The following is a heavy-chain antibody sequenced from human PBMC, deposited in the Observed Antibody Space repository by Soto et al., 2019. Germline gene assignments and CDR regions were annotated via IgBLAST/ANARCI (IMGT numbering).Heavy chain of an antibody. Sequence: SETLSLTCAVYGGSFSGYYWSWIRQPPGKGLEWIVEINHSGSTNYNPSLKSRVTISVDTSKNQFSLKLSSVTAADTAVYYCASSSLLLAVEDYYGMDVWGQGTTVTVSS. V-gene: IGHV4-34*01. CDR3: ASSSLLLAVEDYYGMDV. CDR1: GGSFSGYY. CDR2: INHSGST. J-gene: IGHJ6*02. D-gene: IGHD3-22*01.